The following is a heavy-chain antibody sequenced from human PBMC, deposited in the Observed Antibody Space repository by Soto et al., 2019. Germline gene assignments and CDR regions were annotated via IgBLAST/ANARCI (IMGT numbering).Heavy chain of an antibody. CDR3: ARTLWFGKGWFDP. Sequence: EVQLVESGGGLIQPGGSLRLSCAASGLSVSSNYLSWVRQAPGMGLEWVSLIESAGGGGDTYYADSVKGRFTVSRDNFDNTLYLQMNSLRAEDTAVYYCARTLWFGKGWFDPWGQGTLVTVSS. V-gene: IGHV3-53*01. J-gene: IGHJ5*02. D-gene: IGHD3-10*01. CDR1: GLSVSSNY. CDR2: IESAGGGGDT.